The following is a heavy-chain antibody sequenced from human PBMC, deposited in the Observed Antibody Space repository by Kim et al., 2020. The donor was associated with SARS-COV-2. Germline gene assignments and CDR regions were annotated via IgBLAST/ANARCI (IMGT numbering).Heavy chain of an antibody. Sequence: SETLSLTCAVYGGSFSGYYWSWIRQPPGKGLEWIGELNHSGSTNYNPSLKSRVTMSVDTSKNQFSLKLSSVTAADTAVYYCASETYFHWGQGTLVTVSS. CDR1: GGSFSGYY. CDR2: LNHSGST. D-gene: IGHD1-26*01. CDR3: ASETYFH. J-gene: IGHJ4*02. V-gene: IGHV4-34*01.